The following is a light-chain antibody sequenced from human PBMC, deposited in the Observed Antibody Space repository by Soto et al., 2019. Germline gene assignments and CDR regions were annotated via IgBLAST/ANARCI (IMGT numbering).Light chain of an antibody. J-gene: IGLJ2*01. V-gene: IGLV3-21*02. CDR2: DDS. CDR1: NIGSKS. CDR3: QVWDSDYSHVV. Sequence: SYALTQPPSVSVAPGQTARLTCGANNIGSKSVHWYQQKPGQAPVLVVSDDSGRPLGIPERISGSNSGNVATLTISRVEDGDEADYYCQVWDSDYSHVVFGGGTQLTVL.